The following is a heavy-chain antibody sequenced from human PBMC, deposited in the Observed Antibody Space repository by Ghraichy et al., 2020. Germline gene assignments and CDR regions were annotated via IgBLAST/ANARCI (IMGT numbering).Heavy chain of an antibody. J-gene: IGHJ6*02. V-gene: IGHV3-48*02. D-gene: IGHD4-23*01. CDR1: GFTFSAYN. Sequence: RLSCVGSGFTFSAYNMNWVRQSPGKGLEWVSYITSSSRSIFYADSVKGRFTISRDNAQNSVYLQMNSLRDDDTAVYYCARASTVVRFYFYDGMNVWGQGTTVTVSS. CDR3: ARASTVVRFYFYDGMNV. CDR2: ITSSSRSI.